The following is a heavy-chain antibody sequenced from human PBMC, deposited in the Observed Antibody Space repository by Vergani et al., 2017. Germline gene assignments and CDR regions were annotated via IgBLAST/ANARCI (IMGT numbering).Heavy chain of an antibody. Sequence: QVQLHQWGAGLLKTSETLSLTCAVSGAAFNSYQWTWIRQSPGRGLEWIGEIDDKGKIICNPTLKSRVTISVDNSKRHFSLHVTSVTASDSARYYCVRRDVWFGPRTFDCWGAGTPVTVSS. CDR2: IDDKGKI. CDR3: VRRDVWFGPRTFDC. D-gene: IGHD3-3*01. J-gene: IGHJ4*03. CDR1: GAAFNSYQ. V-gene: IGHV4-34*01.